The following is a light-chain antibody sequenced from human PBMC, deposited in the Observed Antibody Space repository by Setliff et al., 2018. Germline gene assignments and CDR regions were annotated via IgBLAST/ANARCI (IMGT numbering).Light chain of an antibody. CDR3: SSNTNSNTLLV. J-gene: IGLJ3*02. Sequence: QSALKKPGEGYGSPGQSITIACTGSRREVKDYNFVSWYQQHPGKAPKLIISHVFHRPSGVSNRFSGSKSGNTASLTISGLQAEDEADYYCSSNTNSNTLLVFGGGTKVTVL. CDR1: RREVKDYNF. CDR2: HVF. V-gene: IGLV2-14*01.